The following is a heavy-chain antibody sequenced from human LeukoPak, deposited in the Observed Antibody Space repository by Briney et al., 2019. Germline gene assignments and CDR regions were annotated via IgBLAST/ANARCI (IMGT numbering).Heavy chain of an antibody. CDR2: IRYDGSNK. CDR3: AKDQVRAPGY. V-gene: IGHV3-30*02. CDR1: GFTFSSYG. D-gene: IGHD1-26*01. J-gene: IGHJ4*02. Sequence: GGSLRLSCAASGFTFSSYGMHWVRQAPGKGLEWVAFIRYDGSNKYYADSVKGRFTISRDNSKNTLYLQMDSLRAEDTAVYYCAKDQVRAPGYWGQGTLVTVSS.